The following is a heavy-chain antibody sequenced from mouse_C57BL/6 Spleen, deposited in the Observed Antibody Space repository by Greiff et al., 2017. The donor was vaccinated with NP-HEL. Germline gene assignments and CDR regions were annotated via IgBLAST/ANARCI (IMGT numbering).Heavy chain of an antibody. D-gene: IGHD1-1*01. CDR3: AIYGGEDYFDY. Sequence: VKLQESGAELVKPGASVKISCKASGYAFSSYWMNWVKQRPGKGLEWIGQIYPGDGDTNYNGKFKGKATLTADKSSSTAYMQLSSLTSEDSAVYFCAIYGGEDYFDYWGQGTTLTVSS. V-gene: IGHV1-80*01. CDR1: GYAFSSYW. J-gene: IGHJ2*01. CDR2: IYPGDGDT.